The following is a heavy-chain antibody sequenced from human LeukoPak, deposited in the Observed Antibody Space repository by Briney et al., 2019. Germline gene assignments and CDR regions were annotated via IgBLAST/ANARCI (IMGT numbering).Heavy chain of an antibody. D-gene: IGHD1-7*01. V-gene: IGHV3-30*02. Sequence: GGSLRLSCEASGFTFSSYDMNWVRQAPGKGLEWVAFIRYDGSNKYYADSVKGRFTISRDNSKNTLYLQMNSLRAEDTAVYYCAKDLTGTLKGLFDYWGQGTLVTVSS. CDR2: IRYDGSNK. CDR1: GFTFSSYD. CDR3: AKDLTGTLKGLFDY. J-gene: IGHJ4*02.